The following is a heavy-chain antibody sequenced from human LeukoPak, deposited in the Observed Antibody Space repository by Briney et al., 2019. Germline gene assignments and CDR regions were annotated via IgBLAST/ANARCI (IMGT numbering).Heavy chain of an antibody. CDR1: GYSFASYG. J-gene: IGHJ3*02. Sequence: AASVRVSCKASGYSFASYGISWVRQAPGQGLKWMGWVSGYDGRTNYAQNLKGRVTVTAETSTSTVYMELRSLRSDDTAIYYCARDYYNDYEDTFDIWGQGTMVTDSS. V-gene: IGHV1-18*01. CDR2: VSGYDGRT. CDR3: ARDYYNDYEDTFDI. D-gene: IGHD4-11*01.